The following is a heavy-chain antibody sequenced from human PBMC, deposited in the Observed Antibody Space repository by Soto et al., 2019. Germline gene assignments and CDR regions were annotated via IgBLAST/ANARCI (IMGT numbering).Heavy chain of an antibody. V-gene: IGHV3-74*01. Sequence: LRLSCVASGFTFSDSWVHWVRQAPGKGLVWVPRVNEHGTDSNYADSVKGRFTISRDNAKNTVYLQMNGLGAEDTAVYYCARVAVVTRGIDYWGQGTLVTVSS. J-gene: IGHJ4*02. CDR2: VNEHGTDS. D-gene: IGHD6-19*01. CDR1: GFTFSDSW. CDR3: ARVAVVTRGIDY.